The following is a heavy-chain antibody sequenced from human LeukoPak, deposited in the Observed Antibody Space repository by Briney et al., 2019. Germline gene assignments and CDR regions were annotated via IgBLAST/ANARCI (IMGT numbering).Heavy chain of an antibody. CDR1: GYAFTSYD. V-gene: IGHV1-8*01. Sequence: ASMKVSCKASGYAFTSYDINWMRQAPGQGLEWLGWMSPDSGHTGYARNIQGRITMTGDTSISTAYMELSSLGSEDTAVYYCARTSRGVGFLVDPWGPGTLVTVSS. CDR2: MSPDSGHT. CDR3: ARTSRGVGFLVDP. J-gene: IGHJ5*02. D-gene: IGHD3-10*01.